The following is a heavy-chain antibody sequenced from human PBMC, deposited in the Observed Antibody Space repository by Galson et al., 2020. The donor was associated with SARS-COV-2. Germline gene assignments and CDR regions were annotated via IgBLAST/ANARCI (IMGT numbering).Heavy chain of an antibody. D-gene: IGHD3-22*01. J-gene: IGHJ4*02. CDR1: GASVSSNQW. Sequence: SETLSLTCAVSGASVSSNQWWSWVRQPPGKGLEWIGEIHHSGIIDYNPSLQSRLTLSVDKPMNQFSLKLTSVTAADTAVYFCATSTDYSGYSYYFDHWGQGILVTVSS. V-gene: IGHV4-4*02. CDR3: ATSTDYSGYSYYFDH. CDR2: IHHSGII.